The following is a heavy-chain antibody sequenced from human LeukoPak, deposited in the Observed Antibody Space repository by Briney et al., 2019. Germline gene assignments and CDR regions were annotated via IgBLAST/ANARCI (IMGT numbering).Heavy chain of an antibody. D-gene: IGHD2-15*01. CDR3: AQGGWLDD. Sequence: GGSLRLSCAASGFTVSSNYMSWVRQAPGKGLEWVSSISASGGITYYGDSVKGRFTVSRDNYKNTVDLQMNSLRAEDTAVYYCAQGGWLDDWGQGTLVTVSS. CDR1: GFTVSSNY. J-gene: IGHJ4*02. V-gene: IGHV3-23*01. CDR2: ISASGGIT.